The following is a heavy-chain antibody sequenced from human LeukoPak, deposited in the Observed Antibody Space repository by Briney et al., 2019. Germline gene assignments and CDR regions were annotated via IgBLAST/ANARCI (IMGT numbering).Heavy chain of an antibody. J-gene: IGHJ6*02. V-gene: IGHV3-13*01. CDR3: ARSSTWYGMDV. Sequence: GGSLRLSCAASGFTFSSYDMHWVRQATGKGLEWVSAIGTAGDTYYPGSVKGRFTISRENAKNSLYLQMYSLRAGDTAVYYCARSSTWYGMDVWGQGTTVTVSS. D-gene: IGHD2-2*01. CDR1: GFTFSSYD. CDR2: IGTAGDT.